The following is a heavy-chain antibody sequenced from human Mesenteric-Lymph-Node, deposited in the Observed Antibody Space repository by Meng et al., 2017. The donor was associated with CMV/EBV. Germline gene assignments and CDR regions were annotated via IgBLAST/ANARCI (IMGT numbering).Heavy chain of an antibody. V-gene: IGHV3-7*01. CDR1: GFTFSSHW. CDR2: VKYDGGET. Sequence: GESLKISCAASGFTFSSHWMAWVRQAPGKGPEWVANVKYDGGETYYGGSVEGRFTISRDNVKNSVYLQMNSLRAEDTAVYYCARIYDYGGAHYGMDVWGQGTTVTVSS. CDR3: ARIYDYGGAHYGMDV. D-gene: IGHD4/OR15-4a*01. J-gene: IGHJ6*02.